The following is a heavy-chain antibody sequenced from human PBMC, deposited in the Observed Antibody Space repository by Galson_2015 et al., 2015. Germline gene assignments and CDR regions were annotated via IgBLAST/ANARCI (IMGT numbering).Heavy chain of an antibody. CDR3: TRHESGYCSSTSCYGYYYMDV. V-gene: IGHV3-73*01. CDR2: IRSNANNYAT. D-gene: IGHD2-2*01. J-gene: IGHJ6*03. Sequence: SLRLSCAASGFTFSGSAMHWVRQASGKGPEWVGRIRSNANNYATVYAASVKGRFTISRDDSKSTAYLQMNSLKTEDTAVYYCTRHESGYCSSTSCYGYYYMDVWGKGTTVTVSS. CDR1: GFTFSGSA.